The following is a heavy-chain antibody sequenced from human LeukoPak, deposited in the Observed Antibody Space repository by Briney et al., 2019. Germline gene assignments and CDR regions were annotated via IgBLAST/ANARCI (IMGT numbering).Heavy chain of an antibody. CDR2: ISGSGGST. D-gene: IGHD5-18*01. V-gene: IGHV3-23*01. CDR3: AKAAYSYGDFDY. Sequence: GGSLRLSCAASGFTFSSYAMSWVRQAPGRGLEWVSAISGSGGSTYYADSVKGRLTISRDNSKNTLYLQMNSLRAEDTAVYYCAKAAYSYGDFDYWGQGTLVTVSS. CDR1: GFTFSSYA. J-gene: IGHJ4*02.